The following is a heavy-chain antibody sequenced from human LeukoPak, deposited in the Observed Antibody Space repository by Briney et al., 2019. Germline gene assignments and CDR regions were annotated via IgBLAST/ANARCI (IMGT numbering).Heavy chain of an antibody. CDR1: GYTFTGYY. Sequence: ASVKVSCKASGYTFTGYYMHWVRQAPGQGLEWMGWINPNSCGTNYAQKFQGRVTITRDTSLSTPYMELSRLRSDDTAGYYCSRELGVMVRGVPQNNWFDPWGQGTLVTVSS. CDR2: INPNSCGT. CDR3: SRELGVMVRGVPQNNWFDP. V-gene: IGHV1-2*02. J-gene: IGHJ5*02. D-gene: IGHD3-10*01.